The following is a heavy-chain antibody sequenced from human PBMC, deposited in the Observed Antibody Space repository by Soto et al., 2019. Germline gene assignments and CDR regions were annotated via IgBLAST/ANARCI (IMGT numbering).Heavy chain of an antibody. J-gene: IGHJ6*02. V-gene: IGHV4-39*07. Sequence: SETLSLTCTVSGGSISTSGYFWGWIRQPPGKGLEWIGTIYYSGSTYYNPSLKSRVTISVDTSKNQFSLKVNSVTAEDTAVYYCAKTMVRAHDYYGMDVWGQGTTVTVS. D-gene: IGHD3-10*01. CDR3: AKTMVRAHDYYGMDV. CDR2: IYYSGST. CDR1: GGSISTSGYF.